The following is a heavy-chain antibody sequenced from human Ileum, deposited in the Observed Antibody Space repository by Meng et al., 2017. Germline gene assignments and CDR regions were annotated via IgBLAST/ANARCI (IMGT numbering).Heavy chain of an antibody. Sequence: LTCAASGFTFSSNSMAWVRQAPGKGLEWVSVIGGDSGGIHYGDSVKGRFTISRDNSKSTLYLEMNSLRAEDTAVYYCAKYCGGACFRNFDYWGQGTLVTVSS. V-gene: IGHV3-23*01. CDR2: IGGDSGGI. CDR1: GFTFSSNS. J-gene: IGHJ4*02. CDR3: AKYCGGACFRNFDY. D-gene: IGHD2-21*02.